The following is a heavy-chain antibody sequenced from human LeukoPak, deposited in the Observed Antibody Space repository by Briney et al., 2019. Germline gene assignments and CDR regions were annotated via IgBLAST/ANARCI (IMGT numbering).Heavy chain of an antibody. J-gene: IGHJ4*02. CDR1: GCTFSSYA. CDR3: ARAIQLWLFDY. CDR2: ISGSGGST. D-gene: IGHD5-18*01. Sequence: GGSLRLSCAASGCTFSSYAMSWVRQAPGKGLEWVSAISGSGGSTYYADSVKGRFTISRDNAKNSLYLQMNSLRAEDTAVYYCARAIQLWLFDYWGQGTLVTVSS. V-gene: IGHV3-23*01.